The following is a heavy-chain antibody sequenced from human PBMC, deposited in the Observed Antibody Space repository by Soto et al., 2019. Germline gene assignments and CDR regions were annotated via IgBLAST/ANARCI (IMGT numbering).Heavy chain of an antibody. CDR1: GGTFSNYA. CDR3: AKDGGKDGYFGSWFDP. CDR2: IIPIFGSA. D-gene: IGHD5-12*01. Sequence: SVKVSCKASGGTFSNYAITWVRQAPGQGLEWLGRIIPIFGSASYAQKFQGRVTITADESTTTAYMELSSLRSDDTAVYYCAKDGGKDGYFGSWFDPWGQGTLVTVSS. J-gene: IGHJ5*02. V-gene: IGHV1-69*13.